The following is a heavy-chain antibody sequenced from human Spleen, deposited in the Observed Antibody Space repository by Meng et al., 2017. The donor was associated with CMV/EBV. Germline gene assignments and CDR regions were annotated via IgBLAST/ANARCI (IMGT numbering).Heavy chain of an antibody. J-gene: IGHJ4*02. CDR2: VIPISGKT. CDR3: ARDRSSDFWSGYWDY. Sequence: GGTFSGYATSWVRQAPGQGHEWMGGVIPISGKTNYAQKFQGRVTITTDESTSTAYMELSSLISEDTAIYYCARDRSSDFWSGYWDYWGQGTLVTVSS. CDR1: GGTFSGYA. D-gene: IGHD3-3*01. V-gene: IGHV1-69*05.